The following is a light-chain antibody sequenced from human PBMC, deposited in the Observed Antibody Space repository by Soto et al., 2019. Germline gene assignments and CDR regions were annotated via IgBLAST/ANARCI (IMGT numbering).Light chain of an antibody. CDR1: QSVSSSY. Sequence: EIVLTQSPGTLSLSPGERATLSCRASQSVSSSYLAWYQQKPGQAPRLLIYGASSRATGIPDRFCGSGSGTDFTLTISRLEPEDFAVYYCQQYGSSPLTFGQGTKVDIK. V-gene: IGKV3-20*01. CDR3: QQYGSSPLT. CDR2: GAS. J-gene: IGKJ1*01.